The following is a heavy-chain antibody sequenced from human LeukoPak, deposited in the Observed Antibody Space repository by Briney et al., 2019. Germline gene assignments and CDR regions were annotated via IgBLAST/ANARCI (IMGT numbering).Heavy chain of an antibody. V-gene: IGHV1-2*02. Sequence: GSVKFSCKASGYTFTDYYMHWVRQAPGQGLEWVGWINPNNGGTSYRQRFQGRGTMTRDTSISTAYTDLSRLTSDDTGVYYCATHADGDFFGFDIWGQGTMVTVSS. CDR2: INPNNGGT. D-gene: IGHD4-17*01. CDR1: GYTFTDYY. CDR3: ATHADGDFFGFDI. J-gene: IGHJ3*02.